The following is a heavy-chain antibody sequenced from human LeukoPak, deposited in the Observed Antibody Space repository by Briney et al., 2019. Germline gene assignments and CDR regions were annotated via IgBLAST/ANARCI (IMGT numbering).Heavy chain of an antibody. Sequence: SETLSLTCTVSGGSISSYYWSWIRQPPGKGLEWIGYIYYSGSTYYNPSLKSRVTISVDTSKNQFSLKLSSVTAADTAVYYCARVPTGAVAGRDYFDYWGQGTLVTVSS. J-gene: IGHJ4*02. CDR3: ARVPTGAVAGRDYFDY. CDR1: GGSISSYY. CDR2: IYYSGST. V-gene: IGHV4-59*12. D-gene: IGHD6-19*01.